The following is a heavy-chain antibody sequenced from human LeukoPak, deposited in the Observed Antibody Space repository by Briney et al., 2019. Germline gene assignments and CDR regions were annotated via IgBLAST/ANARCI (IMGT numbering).Heavy chain of an antibody. CDR1: GGTFSSSA. V-gene: IGHV1-69*01. J-gene: IGHJ4*02. CDR3: ATRAVADESLFDY. D-gene: IGHD6-19*01. CDR2: IIPIFGTA. Sequence: SVKLSCKASGGTFSSSAISWVRQSPGPGLEWMGGIIPIFGTANYAQKFQGRVTITADESTSTAYMELSSPRSEDTAVCYCATRAVADESLFDYWGQGTLVTVSS.